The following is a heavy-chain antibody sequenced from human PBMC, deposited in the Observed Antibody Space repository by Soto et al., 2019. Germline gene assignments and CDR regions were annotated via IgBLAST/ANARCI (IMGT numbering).Heavy chain of an antibody. D-gene: IGHD6-13*01. Sequence: KPSETLSLTCAVSGGSISSSNWWSWVRQPPGKGLEWIGEIYHSGSTNYNPSLKSRVTISVDKSKNQFSLKLSSVTAADTAVYYCARDPDYSTANWFDPWGQGTLVTVSS. J-gene: IGHJ5*02. CDR2: IYHSGST. V-gene: IGHV4-4*02. CDR1: GGSISSSNW. CDR3: ARDPDYSTANWFDP.